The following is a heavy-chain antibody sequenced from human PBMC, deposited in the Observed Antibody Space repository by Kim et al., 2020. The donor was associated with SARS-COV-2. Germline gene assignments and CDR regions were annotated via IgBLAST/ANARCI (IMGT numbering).Heavy chain of an antibody. J-gene: IGHJ4*02. CDR1: GGSISSGGYY. CDR3: ARGNNVDTATWLYYFDY. D-gene: IGHD5-18*01. V-gene: IGHV4-31*03. CDR2: IYYSGST. Sequence: SETLSLTCTVSGGSISSGGYYWSWIRQHPGKGLEWIGYIYYSGSTYYNPSLKSRVTISVDTSKNQFSLKLSSVTAADTAVYYCARGNNVDTATWLYYFDYWGQGTLVTVSS.